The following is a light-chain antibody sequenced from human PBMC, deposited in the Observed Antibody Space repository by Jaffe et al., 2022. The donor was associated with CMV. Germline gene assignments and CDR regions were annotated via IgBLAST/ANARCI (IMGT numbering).Light chain of an antibody. V-gene: IGKV1-39*01. Sequence: DIQMTQSPYSLAASVGDRVIITCRASQSVTTYLNWYQQKVGKAPKLLIYDASTLESGVPTRFSGSGSGTDFTLTISSLQADDFAVYYCQQSHSTPLTFGGGTKVEIK. J-gene: IGKJ4*01. CDR3: QQSHSTPLT. CDR2: DAS. CDR1: QSVTTY.